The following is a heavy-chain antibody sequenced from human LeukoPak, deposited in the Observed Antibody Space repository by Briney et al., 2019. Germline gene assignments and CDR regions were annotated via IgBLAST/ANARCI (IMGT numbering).Heavy chain of an antibody. CDR3: ARDSSSVTTDY. J-gene: IGHJ4*02. CDR2: IYSGDTT. D-gene: IGHD6-6*01. CDR1: GFTVSSNY. V-gene: IGHV3-53*01. Sequence: PGGSLCFSCAASGFTVSSNYMTWLRQAQGKELEWVSDIYSGDTTYYADSVRSRFTTSRANTRNAQKLLMNNLRAENTAVYYCARDSSSVTTDYWGQGTLVTVSS.